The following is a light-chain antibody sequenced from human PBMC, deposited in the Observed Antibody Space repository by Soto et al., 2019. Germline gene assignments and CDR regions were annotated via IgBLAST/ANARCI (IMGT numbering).Light chain of an antibody. J-gene: IGKJ4*01. CDR2: GAS. Sequence: ETVLTQSPGTLSLSPGERATLSCRASQSLSSGYLAWYQQRPGQAPRLLISGASSRAPGIPDRFSGTGSGTEFTLIISRLEPEAFAVYYCQQYGGSPLVTFGGGTKVEIK. V-gene: IGKV3-20*01. CDR3: QQYGGSPLVT. CDR1: QSLSSGY.